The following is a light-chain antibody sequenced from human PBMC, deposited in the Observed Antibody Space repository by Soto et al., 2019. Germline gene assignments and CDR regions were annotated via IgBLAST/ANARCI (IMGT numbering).Light chain of an antibody. Sequence: EIVLTQSPATLSLSPGDRATLSCRASQSISTYVNWFQQKPGQPPRLLIYGASSRVTGIPDRISGSGSGTDFTLTISNLEPGDSAVYYCQQNSNWQGTFGHGTKL. CDR2: GAS. CDR1: QSISTY. CDR3: QQNSNWQGT. V-gene: IGKV3D-11*02. J-gene: IGKJ1*01.